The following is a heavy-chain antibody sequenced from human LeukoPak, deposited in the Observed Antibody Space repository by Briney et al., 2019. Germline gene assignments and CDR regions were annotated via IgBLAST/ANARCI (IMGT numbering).Heavy chain of an antibody. J-gene: IGHJ4*02. Sequence: ASVKVSCKASGYTFNSYAIHWVRQAPGQGLEWMGWITPSGGTNYPQKFQGRVAITWDTSITTAYMDLSRLTSDDTAVYYCARDRYGDGFAHLDYWGQGALVTVSS. V-gene: IGHV1-2*02. CDR2: ITPSGGT. CDR3: ARDRYGDGFAHLDY. CDR1: GYTFNSYA. D-gene: IGHD5-24*01.